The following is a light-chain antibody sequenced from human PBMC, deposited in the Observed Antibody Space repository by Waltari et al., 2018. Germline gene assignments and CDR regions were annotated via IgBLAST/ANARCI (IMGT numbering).Light chain of an antibody. Sequence: DIVMTQSPDPLAVSLGERAPANCKSSQSVLSTSNNKNYLAWYQQKAGQSPKLLIYWASTRESGVPDRFSGSGSGTDFTLTISSLQAEDVAVYYCQQYYGSPLTFGGGTKVEIK. CDR1: QSVLSTSNNKNY. CDR2: WAS. V-gene: IGKV4-1*01. J-gene: IGKJ4*01. CDR3: QQYYGSPLT.